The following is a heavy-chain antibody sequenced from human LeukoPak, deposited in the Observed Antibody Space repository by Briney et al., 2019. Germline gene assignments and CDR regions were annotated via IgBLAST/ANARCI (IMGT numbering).Heavy chain of an antibody. CDR1: GLTFSTYS. Sequence: GGSLRLSCGASGLTFSTYSMNWVRQAPGKGLEWGSYISSDSGTIYYAESVKGRFTISRDNAKNSLYLQMNSLRAEDTAVYYCARAAQPGFDPWGQGTLVTVSS. V-gene: IGHV3-48*01. CDR2: ISSDSGTI. D-gene: IGHD1-14*01. J-gene: IGHJ5*02. CDR3: ARAAQPGFDP.